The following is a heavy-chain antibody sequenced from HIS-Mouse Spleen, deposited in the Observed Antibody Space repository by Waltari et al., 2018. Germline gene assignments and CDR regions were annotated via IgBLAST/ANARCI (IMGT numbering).Heavy chain of an antibody. V-gene: IGHV4-39*07. CDR1: GCSISSSSYY. CDR3: AREIPYSSSWYDWYFDL. D-gene: IGHD6-13*01. J-gene: IGHJ2*01. CDR2: IYYSGST. Sequence: QLQLQESGPGLVKPSETLSLTCTVSGCSISSSSYYLGWIRQPPGKGLEWIGSIYYSGSTYYNPSLKSRVTISVATSKNQFSRKLSSVTAADTAVYYCAREIPYSSSWYDWYFDLWGRGTLVTVSS.